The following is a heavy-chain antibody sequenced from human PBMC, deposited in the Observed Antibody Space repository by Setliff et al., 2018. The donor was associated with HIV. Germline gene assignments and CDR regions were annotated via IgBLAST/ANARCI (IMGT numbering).Heavy chain of an antibody. CDR1: GYIFTRSG. V-gene: IGHV1-18*01. CDR3: ARSGWTNYVVSPPSAMDV. CDR2: ISAYNGNT. D-gene: IGHD3-16*01. J-gene: IGHJ6*02. Sequence: ASVKVSCKASGYIFTRSGFNWVRQAPGQGLEWIGWISAYNGNTYSAQKFQGRVTMTTDSSKSTAYMELRSLRSDDTAMYYCARSGWTNYVVSPPSAMDVWGQGTTVTVSS.